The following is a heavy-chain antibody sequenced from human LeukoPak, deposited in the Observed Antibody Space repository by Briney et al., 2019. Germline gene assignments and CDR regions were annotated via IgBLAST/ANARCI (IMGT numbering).Heavy chain of an antibody. J-gene: IGHJ4*02. CDR3: ASGGYNYGVNFDY. CDR1: DGSISSGGYS. V-gene: IGHV4-30-4*07. D-gene: IGHD5-18*01. CDR2: IYYRGST. Sequence: SETLSLTCAVSDGSISSGGYSWSWIRQPPGKGLEWIGYIYYRGSTYYNPSLKSRVTISVDTSKNQFSLKLGSVTAADTAVYYCASGGYNYGVNFDYWGQGTLVTVSS.